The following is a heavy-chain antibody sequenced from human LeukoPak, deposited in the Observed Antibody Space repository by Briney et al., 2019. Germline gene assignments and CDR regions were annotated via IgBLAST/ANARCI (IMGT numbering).Heavy chain of an antibody. Sequence: PSETLSLTCAVYGGSFSGYYWSWIRQPPGKGLEWIGEINHSGSTNYNPSLKRRVTISVDTSKNQFSLKLSSVTAADTAVYYCARGPRLLISRYYYYMDVWGKGTTVTVSS. D-gene: IGHD3-16*01. CDR3: ARGPRLLISRYYYYMDV. V-gene: IGHV4-34*01. CDR2: INHSGST. J-gene: IGHJ6*03. CDR1: GGSFSGYY.